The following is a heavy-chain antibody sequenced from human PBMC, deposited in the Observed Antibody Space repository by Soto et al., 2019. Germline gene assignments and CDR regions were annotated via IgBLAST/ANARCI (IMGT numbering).Heavy chain of an antibody. CDR3: ARGYTDYDDHSYDFDS. J-gene: IGHJ4*02. CDR2: IIPIFGTP. CDR1: GGTFSTSL. V-gene: IGHV1-69*01. D-gene: IGHD3-22*01. Sequence: QVQLVQSGAEVKKPGSSVKVSRKASGGTFSTSLISWVRQAPGQGLEWMGGIIPIFGTPNYAQKFQGRVTITADESTSTVDMELNSLRSEDTAMYYCARGYTDYDDHSYDFDSWGQGPQVTVSS.